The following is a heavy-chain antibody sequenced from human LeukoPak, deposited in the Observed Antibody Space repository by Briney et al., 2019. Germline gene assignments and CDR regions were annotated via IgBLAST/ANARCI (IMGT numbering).Heavy chain of an antibody. CDR1: GVSISPYY. J-gene: IGHJ3*01. CDR2: IHTSGSN. Sequence: SETLSLTCAASGVSISPYYWAWIRQPPGKGLEWIGYIHTSGSNNQYPSLKSRVTISVDKSKNHFSLRLTSVTAADTAVYYCARLSAAVHLGAFDLWGQGTMVTVSS. D-gene: IGHD3-3*01. V-gene: IGHV4-4*09. CDR3: ARLSAAVHLGAFDL.